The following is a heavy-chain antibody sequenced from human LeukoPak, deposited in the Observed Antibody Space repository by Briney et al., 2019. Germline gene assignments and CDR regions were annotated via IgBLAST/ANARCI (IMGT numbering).Heavy chain of an antibody. D-gene: IGHD3-3*01. CDR2: ISGSGGST. Sequence: PGGSLGLSCAASGFTFSSYAMSWVRQAPGKGLEWVSAISGSGGSTYYADSVKGRFTISRDNSKNTLYLQMNSLRAEDTAVYYCAKSSGVYDFWSGSPFDYWGQGTLVTVSS. J-gene: IGHJ4*02. CDR1: GFTFSSYA. V-gene: IGHV3-23*01. CDR3: AKSSGVYDFWSGSPFDY.